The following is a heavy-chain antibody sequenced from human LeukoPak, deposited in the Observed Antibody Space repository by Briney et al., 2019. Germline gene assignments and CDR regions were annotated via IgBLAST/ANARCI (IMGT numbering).Heavy chain of an antibody. J-gene: IGHJ4*02. D-gene: IGHD6-19*01. Sequence: TGGSLRLSCAASGFTLDTYWMHWVRQAPATGLVWVARINADGSSASYADSVKGRFTISRDNARNTLYLQMNSLRGDDTAVYYFARDHFSGCPDYWGQGTLVTVSS. CDR2: INADGSSA. CDR1: GFTLDTYW. CDR3: ARDHFSGCPDY. V-gene: IGHV3-74*01.